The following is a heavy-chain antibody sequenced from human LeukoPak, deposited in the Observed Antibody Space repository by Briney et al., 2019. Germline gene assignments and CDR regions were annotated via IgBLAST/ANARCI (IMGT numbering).Heavy chain of an antibody. V-gene: IGHV4-34*01. D-gene: IGHD2-2*02. CDR1: GGSLSGYY. J-gene: IGHJ6*03. CDR2: INHSGNI. Sequence: SETLSLTCAVYGGSLSGYYWSWIRQSPEKGLEWIAEINHSGNINYNSSLQSRLTISVDTSKSQFSLMLRSVTVADTAVYYCARRSYHLIYGYYYYYMDVWGKGTPVTVSS. CDR3: ARRSYHLIYGYYYYYMDV.